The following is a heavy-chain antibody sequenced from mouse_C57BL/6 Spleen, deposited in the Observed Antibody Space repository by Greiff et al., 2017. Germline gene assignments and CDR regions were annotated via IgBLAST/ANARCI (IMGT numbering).Heavy chain of an antibody. CDR3: ARDKMVTHFDY. CDR1: GFTFSSYA. J-gene: IGHJ2*01. Sequence: EVQLVESGGGLVKPGGSLKLSCAASGFTFSSYAMSWVRQTPEKRLEWVATISDGGSYTYYPDNVKGRFTISRDNAKNNLYLQMSHLKSEDTAMYYCARDKMVTHFDYWGQGTTLTVSS. V-gene: IGHV5-4*01. CDR2: ISDGGSYT. D-gene: IGHD2-2*01.